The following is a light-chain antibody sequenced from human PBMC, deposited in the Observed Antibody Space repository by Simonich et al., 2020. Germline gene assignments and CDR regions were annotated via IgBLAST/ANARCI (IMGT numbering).Light chain of an antibody. V-gene: IGKV2D-29*02. CDR3: MQSIQLPRT. CDR2: EVS. J-gene: IGKJ2*01. CDR1: QSLLHSDGKTY. Sequence: DIVMTQTPLSLSVTPGQPASISCKSSQSLLHSDGKTYLYWYLQKPCQSPQLLIYEVSHRFSGVPDRFSGSGSGTDFTLKISRVEADDVGVYYCMQSIQLPRTFGQGTKLEIK.